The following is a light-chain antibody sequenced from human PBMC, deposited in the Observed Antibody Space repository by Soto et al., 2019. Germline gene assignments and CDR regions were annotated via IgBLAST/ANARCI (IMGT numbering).Light chain of an antibody. CDR2: TND. CDR1: FSNIGSNY. V-gene: IGLV1-47*02. Sequence: QSVLTQPPSASGTPGQRVTISCSGRFSNIGSNYVYWYQQLPGTAPKLLIFTNDQRTSGVPGRFSGSKSGTSASLAISGLRSEDEDDYYCAVWDDSLRGWVFGGGTQLTVL. CDR3: AVWDDSLRGWV. J-gene: IGLJ3*02.